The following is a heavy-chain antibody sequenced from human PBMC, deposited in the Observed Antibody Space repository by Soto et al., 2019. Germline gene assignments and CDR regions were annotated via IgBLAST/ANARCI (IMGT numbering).Heavy chain of an antibody. J-gene: IGHJ2*01. V-gene: IGHV1-2*02. CDR3: AREGGAAPGARREWYLDF. CDR2: INPHTGDT. Sequence: QVQLVQSGAQVKKPGASVTVSCKTSGYPLTAFYIHWLRQAPGQGLEWMAWINPHTGDTNAALKFQGRVWMTSDTSINTAFMELSRLCSDVTVVYYCAREGGAAPGARREWYLDFWGRGTLV. D-gene: IGHD6-25*01. CDR1: GYPLTAFY.